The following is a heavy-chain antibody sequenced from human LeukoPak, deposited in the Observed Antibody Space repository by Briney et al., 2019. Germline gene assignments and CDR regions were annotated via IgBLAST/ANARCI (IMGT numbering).Heavy chain of an antibody. CDR2: IYYSGST. Sequence: PSETLSLTCTVSGGSISSYYWSWIRQPPGKGLGWIGYIYYSGSTNYNPSLKSRVTISVDTSKNQFSLKLSSVTAADTAVYYCARTVAAKSYYYYYGMDVWGQGTTVTVSS. V-gene: IGHV4-59*01. J-gene: IGHJ6*02. CDR3: ARTVAAKSYYYYYGMDV. D-gene: IGHD2-15*01. CDR1: GGSISSYY.